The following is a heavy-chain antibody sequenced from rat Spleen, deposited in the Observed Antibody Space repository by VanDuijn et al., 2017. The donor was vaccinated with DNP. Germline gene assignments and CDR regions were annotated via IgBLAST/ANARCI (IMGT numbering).Heavy chain of an antibody. CDR3: AKGDY. CDR2: ISSDGGNT. J-gene: IGHJ2*01. CDR1: GFTFSAYY. V-gene: IGHV5-25*01. Sequence: EVQLVESGGGLVQPGRSLKLSCAASGFTFSAYYMAWVRQAPTKGLEWVASISSDGGNTYYRDSVKGRFTVSRDNAKSTLYLQLDSLRSEDTATYYCAKGDYWGQGVMVTVSS.